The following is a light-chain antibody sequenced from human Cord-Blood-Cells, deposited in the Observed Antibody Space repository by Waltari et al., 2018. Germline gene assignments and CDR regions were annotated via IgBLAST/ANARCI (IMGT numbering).Light chain of an antibody. CDR2: GAS. CDR3: QQYNNWPPMYT. J-gene: IGKJ2*01. V-gene: IGKV3-15*01. CDR1: QSVSSN. Sequence: EIVMTQSPAPLSVSQGERATLPCRASQSVSSNLAWYQQKPGQAPRLLIYGASTRATGIPARFSGSGSGTEFTLTISSLQSEDFAVYYCQQYNNWPPMYTFGQGTKLEIK.